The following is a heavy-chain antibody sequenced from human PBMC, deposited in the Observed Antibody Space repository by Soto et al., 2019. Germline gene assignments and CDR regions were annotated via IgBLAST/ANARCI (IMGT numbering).Heavy chain of an antibody. CDR1: GFSFSISR. V-gene: IGHV3-30-3*01. D-gene: IGHD2-15*01. CDR2: ISYDGTNK. Sequence: SGGSRRLSWAASGFSFSISRMHWVRQGPGKGPGWVALISYDGTNKFYADSVKGRFTISRDNSKITLYLQVDSLRPEDAAVYYCARDPKTSGGQHRAFNYFDSWGQGTLVTVSS. CDR3: ARDPKTSGGQHRAFNYFDS. J-gene: IGHJ4*02.